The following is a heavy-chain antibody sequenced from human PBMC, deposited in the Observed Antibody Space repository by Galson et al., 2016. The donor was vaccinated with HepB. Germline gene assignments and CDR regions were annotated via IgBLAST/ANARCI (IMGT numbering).Heavy chain of an antibody. CDR1: GFNFFSSW. D-gene: IGHD5-12*01. CDR3: TRDRETDKYRGLDV. J-gene: IGHJ6*02. Sequence: SLRLSCAASGFNFFSSWMTWVRQIPGKGLEWVATINDDGYDKYYVDSVKGRFTISRDDAKNSVYLQMNGVRGDDAAVYYCTRDRETDKYRGLDVWGQGTTVTVSS. CDR2: INDDGYDK. V-gene: IGHV3-7*01.